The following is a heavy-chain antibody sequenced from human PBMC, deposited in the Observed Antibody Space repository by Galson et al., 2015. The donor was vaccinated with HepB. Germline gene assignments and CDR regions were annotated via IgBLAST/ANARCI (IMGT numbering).Heavy chain of an antibody. CDR2: ISYDGSNK. J-gene: IGHJ5*01. CDR3: AKDSTEPLWFDY. D-gene: IGHD1-26*01. V-gene: IGHV3-30*18. Sequence: SLRLSCAASGFTLSSYGMHWVRQAPGKGLEWVAVISYDGSNKYYADSVKGRFTISRDNSKNTLYLQMNSLRAEDTAVYYCAKDSTEPLWFDYWGQGTLVTVSS. CDR1: GFTLSSYG.